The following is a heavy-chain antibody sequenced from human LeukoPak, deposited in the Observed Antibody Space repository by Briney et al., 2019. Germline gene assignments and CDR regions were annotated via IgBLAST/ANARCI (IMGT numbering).Heavy chain of an antibody. Sequence: ASVKVSCKASGYSFTSYYMHWVRQAPGQGLEWMGWINPNSGGTNYAQKFQGRVTMTRDKSITTAYMELSRLISDATALYYCTRDGGDSGYGDWGQGTLVTVSS. V-gene: IGHV1-2*02. CDR2: INPNSGGT. J-gene: IGHJ4*02. CDR3: TRDGGDSGYGD. CDR1: GYSFTSYY. D-gene: IGHD5-12*01.